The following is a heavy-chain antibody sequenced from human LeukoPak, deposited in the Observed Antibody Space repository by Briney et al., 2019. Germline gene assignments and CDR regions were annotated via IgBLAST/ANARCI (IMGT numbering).Heavy chain of an antibody. CDR2: ISSRSTYI. V-gene: IGHV3-21*04. Sequence: GALRLSCAASGFTFSSYSMNWVRQAPGKGLEWVSSISSRSTYIYHADSVKGRFTISRDNAKNSLFLQMNSLRAEDTAIYYCARGRKGFHYGSGSFLDVWGKGTTVTVSS. D-gene: IGHD3-10*01. CDR1: GFTFSSYS. CDR3: ARGRKGFHYGSGSFLDV. J-gene: IGHJ6*04.